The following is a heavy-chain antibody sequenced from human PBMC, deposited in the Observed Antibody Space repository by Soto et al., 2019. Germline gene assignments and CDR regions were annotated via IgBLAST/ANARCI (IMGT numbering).Heavy chain of an antibody. CDR2: IIPIFGTA. J-gene: IGHJ5*02. V-gene: IGHV1-69*13. D-gene: IGHD3-22*01. CDR3: ARALENYYDSSGYYTGLNWFDP. CDR1: GGTFSSYA. Sequence: SVKVSCKASGGTFSSYAISWVRQAPGQGLEWMGGIIPIFGTANYAQKFQGRVTITADESTSTAYMELSSLRSEDTAVYYCARALENYYDSSGYYTGLNWFDPWGQGTLVTVSS.